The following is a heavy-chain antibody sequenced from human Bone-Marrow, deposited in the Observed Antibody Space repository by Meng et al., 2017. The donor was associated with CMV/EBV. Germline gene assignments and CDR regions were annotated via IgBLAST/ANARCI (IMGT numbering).Heavy chain of an antibody. Sequence: GSLRLSCAVYGGSFSGYYWSWIRQPPGKGLEWIGEINHSGSTNYNPSLKSRVTISVDTSKNQSSLKLSSVTAADTAVYYCARGRGSSSLYYYYGMDVWGQGTTVTVSS. CDR2: INHSGST. D-gene: IGHD6-6*01. CDR1: GGSFSGYY. CDR3: ARGRGSSSLYYYYGMDV. J-gene: IGHJ6*02. V-gene: IGHV4-34*01.